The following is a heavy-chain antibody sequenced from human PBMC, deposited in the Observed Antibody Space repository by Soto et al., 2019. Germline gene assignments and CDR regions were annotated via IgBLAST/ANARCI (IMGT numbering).Heavy chain of an antibody. V-gene: IGHV1-46*03. CDR1: GYTFTSYY. CDR3: AREGGIVVRLDAFDI. Sequence: GASVKVSCKASGYTFTSYYMHWVRQAPGQGLEWMGIINPSGGSTSYAQKFQGRVTMTRDTSTSTVYMELSSLRSEDTAVYYCAREGGIVVRLDAFDIWGQGTMVTVSS. D-gene: IGHD3-22*01. J-gene: IGHJ3*02. CDR2: INPSGGST.